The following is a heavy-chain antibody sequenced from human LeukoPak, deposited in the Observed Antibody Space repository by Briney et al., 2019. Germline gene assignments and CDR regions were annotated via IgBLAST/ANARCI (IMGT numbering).Heavy chain of an antibody. J-gene: IGHJ4*02. CDR3: ARVNYSSSTSFDY. Sequence: PSETLSLTCTVSGGSISSYYWSWIRQPPGKGLEWIGYIYYSGSTNYNPSLKSRVTISVDTSKNQSSLKLSSVTAADTAVYYCARVNYSSSTSFDYWGQGTLVTVSS. V-gene: IGHV4-59*01. CDR1: GGSISSYY. D-gene: IGHD6-6*01. CDR2: IYYSGST.